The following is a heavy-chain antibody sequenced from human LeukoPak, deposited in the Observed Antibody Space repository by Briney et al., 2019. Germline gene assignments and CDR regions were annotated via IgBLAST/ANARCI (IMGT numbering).Heavy chain of an antibody. D-gene: IGHD3-16*01. Sequence: ASVKVSCKASGGTFSSYAISWVRQAPGQGLEWMGRIIPILGIANYAQKFQGRVTITADKSTSTAYMELSSLRSEDTAVYYCARVMRPRGVPDLYYYYYGMDVWGQGTTVTVSS. CDR3: ARVMRPRGVPDLYYYYYGMDV. V-gene: IGHV1-69*04. CDR1: GGTFSSYA. J-gene: IGHJ6*02. CDR2: IIPILGIA.